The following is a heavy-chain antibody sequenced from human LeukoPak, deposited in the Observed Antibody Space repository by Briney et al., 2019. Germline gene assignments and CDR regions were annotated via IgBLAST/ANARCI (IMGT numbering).Heavy chain of an antibody. V-gene: IGHV3-53*01. D-gene: IGHD5-18*01. CDR3: AKDTASSWWYFDL. CDR2: IYSDNT. Sequence: GGSLRLSCTVSGFTVSTSSMSWVRQAPGKGLEWVSFIYSDNTHYADSVKGRFTISRDNSKNTLYLQMNSLRAEDTAVYYCAKDTASSWWYFDLWGRGTLVTVSS. CDR1: GFTVSTSS. J-gene: IGHJ2*01.